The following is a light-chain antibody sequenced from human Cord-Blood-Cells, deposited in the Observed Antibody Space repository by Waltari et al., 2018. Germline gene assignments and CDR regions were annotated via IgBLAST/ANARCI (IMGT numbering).Light chain of an antibody. J-gene: IGKJ2*01. CDR3: QQSYSTPYT. CDR2: AAS. CDR1: QSISSY. V-gene: IGKV1-39*01. Sequence: DIQMNQSASSLSSSVGDSVTITCRASQSISSYLNCYQQKPGKAPKLLIYAASSLQSGVPSRFSGSGSGTDFTLTISSLQPEDFATYYCQQSYSTPYTFGQGTKLEIK.